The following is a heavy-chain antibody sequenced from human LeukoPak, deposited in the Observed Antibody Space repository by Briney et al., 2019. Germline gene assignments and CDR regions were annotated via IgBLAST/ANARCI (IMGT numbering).Heavy chain of an antibody. Sequence: GGSLRLSCAASGFTFDDYAMHWVRQAPGKGLEWVSGISWNSGSIGYADSVKGRFTISRDNAKNSLYLQMNSLRAEDTALYYCAKDGFGELLYNWFDPWGQGTLVTVSS. J-gene: IGHJ5*02. CDR3: AKDGFGELLYNWFDP. CDR1: GFTFDDYA. CDR2: ISWNSGSI. V-gene: IGHV3-9*01. D-gene: IGHD3-10*01.